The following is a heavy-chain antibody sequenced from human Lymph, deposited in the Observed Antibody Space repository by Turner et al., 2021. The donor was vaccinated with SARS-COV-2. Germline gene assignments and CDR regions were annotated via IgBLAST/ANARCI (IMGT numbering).Heavy chain of an antibody. J-gene: IGHJ6*02. CDR2: IYSGGSS. CDR3: ARDLDTAGGMDV. Sequence: EVQLVKSGGGLVQPGGSLRLSCAASGITVSRNYMSWVRQAPGKGLEWVSVIYSGGSSYYADSVKCRFTISRHNSKNTLYLQMNSLRAEDTAVYYCARDLDTAGGMDVWGQGTTVTVSS. CDR1: GITVSRNY. D-gene: IGHD5-18*01. V-gene: IGHV3-53*04.